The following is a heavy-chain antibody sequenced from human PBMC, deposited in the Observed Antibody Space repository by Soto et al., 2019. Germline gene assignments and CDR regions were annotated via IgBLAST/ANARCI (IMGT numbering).Heavy chain of an antibody. V-gene: IGHV4-31*03. CDR2: IYYSGST. Sequence: QVQLQESGPGLVKPSQTLSLTCTVSGGSISSGGYHWSWIRQHPGKGLEWIGNIYYSGSTYYNPYLKSRVTLSVDTSKSQFSLNLTSVTAADTAVYYCARARVLWFGELLTVDWFDPWGQGTVVTVSS. J-gene: IGHJ5*02. CDR1: GGSISSGGYH. CDR3: ARARVLWFGELLTVDWFDP. D-gene: IGHD3-10*01.